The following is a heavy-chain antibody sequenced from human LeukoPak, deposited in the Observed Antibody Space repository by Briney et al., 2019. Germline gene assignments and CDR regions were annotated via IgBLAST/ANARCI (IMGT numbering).Heavy chain of an antibody. D-gene: IGHD2-21*02. Sequence: ASVKVSCKASGYTFTSYYMHWVRQAPGRGLEWMGIINPSGDSTSYAQKFQGRVTMTRDTSTSTVYMELSSLRSEDTAVYYCAREYCGGDCPSTMGYYGMDVWGQGTTVTVSS. CDR1: GYTFTSYY. CDR3: AREYCGGDCPSTMGYYGMDV. V-gene: IGHV1-46*01. CDR2: INPSGDST. J-gene: IGHJ6*02.